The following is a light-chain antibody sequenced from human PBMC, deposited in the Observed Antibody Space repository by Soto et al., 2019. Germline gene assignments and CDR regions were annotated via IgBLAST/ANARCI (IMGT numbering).Light chain of an antibody. J-gene: IGLJ3*02. CDR2: ENY. V-gene: IGLV1-51*01. CDR3: GTWDSSLTERV. Sequence: QSVLTQPPSVSAAPGQKVTISCSGSSSNIGNNYVSWYQQLPGTAPKLLMYENYKRPSGIPHRFSGSKSDTSATLGITGLQTGDEADYYCGTWDSSLTERVFGGGTKLTVL. CDR1: SSNIGNNY.